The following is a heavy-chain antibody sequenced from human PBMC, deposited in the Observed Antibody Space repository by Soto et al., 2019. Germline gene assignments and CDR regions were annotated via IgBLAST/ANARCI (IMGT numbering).Heavy chain of an antibody. CDR3: ARHASSGWPYYYYGMDV. CDR1: GYSFTSYW. CDR2: IYPGDSDT. D-gene: IGHD6-19*01. Sequence: GESLKISCKGSGYSFTSYWIGWVRQMPGKGLEWMGIIYPGDSDTRYSPSFQGQVTISADKSISTAYLQWSSLKASDTAVYYCARHASSGWPYYYYGMDVWGQGTTVTVSS. V-gene: IGHV5-51*01. J-gene: IGHJ6*02.